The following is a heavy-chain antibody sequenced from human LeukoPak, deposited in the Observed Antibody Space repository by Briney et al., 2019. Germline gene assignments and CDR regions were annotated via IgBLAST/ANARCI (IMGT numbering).Heavy chain of an antibody. J-gene: IGHJ4*02. V-gene: IGHV3-7*01. Sequence: AGGSLSLSCAASGFTFSSYWMSWVRQAPGKGLEWVANIKKDGSEKYYVDSVKGRFTISRDNSKNTLYLQMNSLRAEDTAVYYCARVTPLVPYYYDSSGYWSWGQGTLVTVSS. CDR1: GFTFSSYW. D-gene: IGHD3-22*01. CDR3: ARVTPLVPYYYDSSGYWS. CDR2: IKKDGSEK.